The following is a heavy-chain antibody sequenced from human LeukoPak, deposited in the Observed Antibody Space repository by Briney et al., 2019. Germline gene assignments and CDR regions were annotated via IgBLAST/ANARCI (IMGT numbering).Heavy chain of an antibody. CDR2: ISAYNGNT. CDR1: GYTFTSYG. V-gene: IGHV1-18*01. Sequence: ASVKVSCKASGYTFTSYGISWVRQAPGQGLEWMGWISAYNGNTNYAQKLQGRVTMTTDTSTSTAYMELRSLRSDDTAVYYCARDGLYYDYVWGSYRYIGYWGQGTLVTVSS. J-gene: IGHJ4*02. D-gene: IGHD3-16*02. CDR3: ARDGLYYDYVWGSYRYIGY.